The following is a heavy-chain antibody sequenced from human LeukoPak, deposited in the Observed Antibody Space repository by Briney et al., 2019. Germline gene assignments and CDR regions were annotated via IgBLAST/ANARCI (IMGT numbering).Heavy chain of an antibody. J-gene: IGHJ6*03. Sequence: GGSLRLSCAASGFTFSSYGMHWVRQAPGKGLEWVAFIRYDGSNKYYADSVKGRFTISRDNSKNTLYLQMNSLRAEDTAVYYCAIYSIAEYYYYYYMDVWGKGTMVTVSS. CDR3: AIYSIAEYYYYYYMDV. CDR2: IRYDGSNK. D-gene: IGHD4-11*01. CDR1: GFTFSSYG. V-gene: IGHV3-30*02.